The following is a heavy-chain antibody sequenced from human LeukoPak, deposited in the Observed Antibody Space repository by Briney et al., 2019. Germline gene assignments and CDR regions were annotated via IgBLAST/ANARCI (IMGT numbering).Heavy chain of an antibody. J-gene: IGHJ4*02. CDR2: ISGSGGST. Sequence: GGSLRLSCAASGFTFSSYAMSWVRQAPGKGPEWVSAISGSGGSTYYADSVKGRFTISRDNSKNTLYLQMNSLRAEDTAVYYCAKDLGCSGGSCYYFDYWGQGTLVTVSS. D-gene: IGHD2-15*01. V-gene: IGHV3-23*01. CDR3: AKDLGCSGGSCYYFDY. CDR1: GFTFSSYA.